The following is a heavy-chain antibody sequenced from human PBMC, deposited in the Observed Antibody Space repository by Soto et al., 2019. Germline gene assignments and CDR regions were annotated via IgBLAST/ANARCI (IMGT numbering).Heavy chain of an antibody. V-gene: IGHV1-3*01. D-gene: IGHD3-22*01. CDR3: ARAPFDYDSSGYRV. CDR2: INAGNGNT. J-gene: IGHJ4*02. Sequence: ASVKVSCKASGYTFTSYAMHWVRQAPGQRLEWMGWINAGNGNTKYSQKFQGRVTITRDTSASTAYMELSSLRSEDTAVYYCARAPFDYDSSGYRVWGQGTLVTVSS. CDR1: GYTFTSYA.